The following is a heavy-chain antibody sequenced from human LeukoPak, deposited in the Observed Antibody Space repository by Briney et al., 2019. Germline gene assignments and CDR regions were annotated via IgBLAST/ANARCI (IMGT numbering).Heavy chain of an antibody. Sequence: GGSLRLSCSASGFTFSSYEMNWVRQTPGKGLEWVAHVISGGNTKYYADSVRGRLTVSRDNAKNSLYLHMNSLRAEDTAVYYCARDTVDGPFVTSLDYWGQGARVTVSS. J-gene: IGHJ4*02. V-gene: IGHV3-48*03. D-gene: IGHD5-12*01. CDR3: ARDTVDGPFVTSLDY. CDR1: GFTFSSYE. CDR2: VISGGNTK.